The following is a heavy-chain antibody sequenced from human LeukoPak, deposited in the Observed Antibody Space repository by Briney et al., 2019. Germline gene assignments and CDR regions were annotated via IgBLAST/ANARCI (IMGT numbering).Heavy chain of an antibody. V-gene: IGHV4-39*07. D-gene: IGHD3-22*01. CDR2: IYYSGST. CDR1: GGSISSSSYY. J-gene: IGHJ2*01. CDR3: ARGADYYDSSGYYYPLGYFDL. Sequence: PSETLSLTCTVSGGSISSSSYYWGWIRQPPGKGLEWIGSIYYSGSTYYNPSLKSRVTISVDTSKNQFSLKLSSVTAADTAVYYCARGADYYDSSGYYYPLGYFDLWGRGTLVTVSS.